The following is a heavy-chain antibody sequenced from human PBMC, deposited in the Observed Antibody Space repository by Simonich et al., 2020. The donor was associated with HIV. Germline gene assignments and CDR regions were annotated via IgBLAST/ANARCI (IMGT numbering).Heavy chain of an antibody. J-gene: IGHJ4*02. Sequence: CAASGFTFSSYEMNWVRQAPGKGLEVVSYISSSGSPIYYADSVKGRFTISRDNAKNSLYLQMNSLRAEDTAVYYCATLGYCSGGSCSYFDYWGQGTLVIVSS. CDR3: ATLGYCSGGSCSYFDY. CDR2: ISSSGSPI. V-gene: IGHV3-48*03. CDR1: GFTFSSYE. D-gene: IGHD2-15*01.